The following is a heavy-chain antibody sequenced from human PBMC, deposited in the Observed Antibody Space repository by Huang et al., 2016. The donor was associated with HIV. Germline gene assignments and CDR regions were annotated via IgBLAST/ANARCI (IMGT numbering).Heavy chain of an antibody. V-gene: IGHV3-30*18. CDR3: AKGGSAAAVLDF. D-gene: IGHD6-13*01. Sequence: QVQLVESGGGVVQPGRSLRISCAASGFTFSGYGMHWVRQAQGKGLEWVAVISYDAKTKYCADSVKGRFSISRDNSKTTVYLQLNSLRVEDTAVYYCAKGGSAAAVLDFWGQGTLVTVSS. CDR1: GFTFSGYG. CDR2: ISYDAKTK. J-gene: IGHJ4*02.